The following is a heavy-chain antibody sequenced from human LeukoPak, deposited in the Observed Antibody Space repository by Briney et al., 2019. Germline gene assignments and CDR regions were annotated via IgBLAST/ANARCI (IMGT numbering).Heavy chain of an antibody. D-gene: IGHD2-21*02. Sequence: PSETLSLTCTVSGGSISNYYWTWIRQPAGNGLEWIGRFYSSGSTNYNPSLKSRVTMSVDTSKNQFSLNLSSVTAADTAVYYCAREQNCGGDCYSIWGQGTLVTVSS. CDR3: AREQNCGGDCYSI. V-gene: IGHV4-4*07. J-gene: IGHJ4*02. CDR2: FYSSGST. CDR1: GGSISNYY.